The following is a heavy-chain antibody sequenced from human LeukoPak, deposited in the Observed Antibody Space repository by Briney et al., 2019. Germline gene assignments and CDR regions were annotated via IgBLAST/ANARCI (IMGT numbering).Heavy chain of an antibody. V-gene: IGHV3-7*01. CDR3: ARGHYGLDI. CDR2: INADGTEK. CDR1: GFTVSQRW. J-gene: IGHJ3*02. Sequence: GGSLRLSCAASGFTVSQRWTTWVRQAPGKGLEWVAHINADGTEKDCVDSVTGRFTISIDNTKNSVYLQLNSLRAEDTALYYCARGHYGLDIWGQGTMVTVSS. D-gene: IGHD4-17*01.